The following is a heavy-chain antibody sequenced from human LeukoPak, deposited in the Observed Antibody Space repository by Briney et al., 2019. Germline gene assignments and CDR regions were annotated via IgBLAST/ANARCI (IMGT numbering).Heavy chain of an antibody. CDR2: INHSGSI. D-gene: IGHD2-2*01. V-gene: IGHV4-34*01. Sequence: SETLSLTCAVYGGSFSGYYWSWIRQPPGKGLEWIGEINHSGSINYNPSLKGRVTISVDTSKNQFSLKLSSVTAADTAVYYCARGGTVVVPAARYYYYYMDVWGKGTTVTVSS. CDR1: GGSFSGYY. CDR3: ARGGTVVVPAARYYYYYMDV. J-gene: IGHJ6*03.